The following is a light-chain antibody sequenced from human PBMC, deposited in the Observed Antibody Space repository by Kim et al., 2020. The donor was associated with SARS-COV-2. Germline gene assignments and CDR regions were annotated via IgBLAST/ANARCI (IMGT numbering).Light chain of an antibody. CDR2: DVS. V-gene: IGLV2-14*03. J-gene: IGLJ2*01. CDR1: SSDVGGYNY. CDR3: SSYAGSSTLV. Sequence: QSALTQPASVSGSPGQSITISCTGTSSDVGGYNYVSWYQQHPGKAPKLMIYDVSKRPSGVSNRFSGSKSGITASLTISGLQAEDEADYYCSSYAGSSTLVFGGGTQLTVL.